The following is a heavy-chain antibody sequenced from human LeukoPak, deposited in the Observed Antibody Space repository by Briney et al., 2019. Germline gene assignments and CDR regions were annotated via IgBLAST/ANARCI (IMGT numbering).Heavy chain of an antibody. CDR3: ARSSASYHFGMDV. D-gene: IGHD3-10*01. J-gene: IGHJ6*04. Sequence: GESLKISCKGSGYSFTSHWIGWVRQMPGKGLEWLGIIDPRDSDTRYSPSFQGQVTISADKSISTAYLQWSSLKASDTAMYYCARSSASYHFGMDVWGKGTTVIVS. V-gene: IGHV5-51*01. CDR2: IDPRDSDT. CDR1: GYSFTSHW.